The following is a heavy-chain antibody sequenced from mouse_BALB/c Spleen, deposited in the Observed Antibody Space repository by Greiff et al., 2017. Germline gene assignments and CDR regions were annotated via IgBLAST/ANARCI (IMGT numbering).Heavy chain of an antibody. CDR1: GFTFSSYA. CDR3: ARENYGSTFDY. V-gene: IGHV5-6-5*01. J-gene: IGHJ2*01. CDR2: ISSGGST. D-gene: IGHD1-1*01. Sequence: EVMLVESGGGLVKPGGSLKLSCAASGFTFSSYAMSWVRQTPEKRLEWVASISSGGSTYYPDSVKGRFTISRDNARNILYLQMSSLRSEDTAMYYCARENYGSTFDYWGQGTTLTVSS.